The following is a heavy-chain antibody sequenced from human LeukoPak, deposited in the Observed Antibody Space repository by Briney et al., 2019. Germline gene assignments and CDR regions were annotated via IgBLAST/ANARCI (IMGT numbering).Heavy chain of an antibody. CDR3: ARRYYDSSGYYSPLNY. CDR2: INPNSGGT. J-gene: IGHJ4*02. V-gene: IGHV1-2*06. Sequence: ASVKVSCKTSGYTFIDYYVHWIRQAPGQGLEWMGRINPNSGGTNNAQKFTGRVTMTRDTSISTAYMELSRLRSDDTAVYYCARRYYDSSGYYSPLNYWGQGALVTVSS. D-gene: IGHD3-22*01. CDR1: GYTFIDYY.